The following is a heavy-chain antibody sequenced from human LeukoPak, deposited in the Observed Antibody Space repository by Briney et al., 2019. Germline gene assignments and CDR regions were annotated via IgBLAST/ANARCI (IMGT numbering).Heavy chain of an antibody. CDR1: GFTFSSYG. D-gene: IGHD6-13*01. Sequence: GGSLRLSCAASGFTFSSYGMDWVRQAPGKGLEWVSAISGSGGTTYYADSVKGRFTISRDNSKNTLYLQMNSLRADDTAVYSCAKRRTAGTEYYFDHWGQGTLVTVSS. CDR2: ISGSGGTT. J-gene: IGHJ4*02. CDR3: AKRRTAGTEYYFDH. V-gene: IGHV3-23*01.